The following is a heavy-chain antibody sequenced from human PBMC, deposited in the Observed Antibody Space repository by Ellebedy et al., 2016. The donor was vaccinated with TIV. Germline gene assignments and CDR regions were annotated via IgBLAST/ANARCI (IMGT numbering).Heavy chain of an antibody. CDR2: ISGAT. J-gene: IGHJ4*02. Sequence: GESLKISCAASGFTFNNYAMTWVRQAPGWGLEWISTISGATYYADSVKGRFTISRDNSKNTVYLQMNSLRAEDTAVYYCVSYIWGQGTLVTVSS. CDR1: GFTFNNYA. CDR3: VSYI. V-gene: IGHV3-23*01. D-gene: IGHD1-14*01.